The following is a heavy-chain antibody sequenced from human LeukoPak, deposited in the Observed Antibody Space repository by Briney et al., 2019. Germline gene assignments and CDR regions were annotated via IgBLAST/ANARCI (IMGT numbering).Heavy chain of an antibody. CDR2: IHYTGKP. V-gene: IGHV4-59*11. Sequence: SETLSLTCSVSGGSISGHYWTWIRQPPGKGLEWIGQIHYTGKPDYNPSLKSRITISVDTSKNQVSLQVSSVTAADSAIYYCARFGVDYDMDVWGRGTTVTVSS. CDR3: ARFGVDYDMDV. J-gene: IGHJ6*03. D-gene: IGHD3-16*01. CDR1: GGSISGHY.